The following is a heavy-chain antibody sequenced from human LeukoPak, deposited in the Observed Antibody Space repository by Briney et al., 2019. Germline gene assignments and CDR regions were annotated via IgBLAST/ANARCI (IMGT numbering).Heavy chain of an antibody. D-gene: IGHD6-6*01. CDR3: ARLGYSSSSGY. CDR2: IYYSGST. J-gene: IGHJ4*02. Sequence: SETLSLNCAVSGYSISSGYYWGWIRQPPGKGLEWIGSIYYSGSTYYNPSLKSRVTISVATSKNQFSLKLSSVTAADTAVYYCARLGYSSSSGYWGQGTLVTVSS. V-gene: IGHV4-38-2*01. CDR1: GYSISSGYY.